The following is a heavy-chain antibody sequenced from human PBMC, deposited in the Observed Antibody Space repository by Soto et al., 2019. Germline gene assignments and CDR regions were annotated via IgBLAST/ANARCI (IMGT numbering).Heavy chain of an antibody. CDR1: GDSVSSNSAA. Sequence: QTLSLTCAISGDSVSSNSAAWNWIRQSPSRGLEWLGRTYYRSKWYNDYAVSVKSRITINPDTSKNQFSLQLNSVTPEDTAVYYCAREKRDGPLYYYYGMDVCGQGTTVIVSS. CDR3: AREKRDGPLYYYYGMDV. J-gene: IGHJ6*02. CDR2: TYYRSKWYN. V-gene: IGHV6-1*01.